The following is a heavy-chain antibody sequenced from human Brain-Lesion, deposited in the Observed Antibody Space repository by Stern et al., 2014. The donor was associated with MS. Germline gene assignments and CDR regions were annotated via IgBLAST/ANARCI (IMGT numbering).Heavy chain of an antibody. V-gene: IGHV4-39*02. D-gene: IGHD6-19*01. J-gene: IGHJ4*02. CDR2: IFYTGSA. CDR3: ARGAGVFDS. CDR1: GGSIGRSSYY. Sequence: VQLVESGPGLVKPSETLSLTCTVSGGSIGRSSYYWGWIRQPPGKGLEWIGNIFYTGSAFYAPSLKSRVTISVVTSNHQFSLSLTSVTAADTAVYYCARGAGVFDSWGQGTLVTVSP.